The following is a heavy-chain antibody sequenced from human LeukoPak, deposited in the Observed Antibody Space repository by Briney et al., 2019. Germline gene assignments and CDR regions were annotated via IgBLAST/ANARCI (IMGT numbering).Heavy chain of an antibody. CDR1: GGSISSYY. CDR2: IYYSGST. V-gene: IGHV4-59*01. D-gene: IGHD2-8*01. J-gene: IGHJ5*02. CDR3: AREGDKYANWFDT. Sequence: SETLSLTCTVSGGSISSYYWSWIRQPPGKGLEWIGYIYYSGSTNYNPSLKSRVTISVDTSKNQFTLNLSSVTAADTAVYYCAREGDKYANWFDTWGQGTLVTVSS.